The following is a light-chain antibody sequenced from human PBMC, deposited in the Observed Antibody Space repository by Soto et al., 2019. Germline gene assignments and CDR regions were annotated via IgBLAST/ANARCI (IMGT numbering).Light chain of an antibody. V-gene: IGLV3-21*02. CDR2: DDS. Sequence: SSVVTQPPSVSLTPGQTANIACGGNNIGSKTVHWYQQKPGQAPVLVVFDDSDRPSGIPDRFSGSNSGNTATLTISRVEAGDEAEYYCQVWDTTRVVFGGGTKLTVL. CDR1: NIGSKT. J-gene: IGLJ2*01. CDR3: QVWDTTRVV.